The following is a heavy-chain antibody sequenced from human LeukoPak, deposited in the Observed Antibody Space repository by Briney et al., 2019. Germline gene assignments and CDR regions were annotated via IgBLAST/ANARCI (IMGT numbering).Heavy chain of an antibody. D-gene: IGHD6-13*01. J-gene: IGHJ4*02. CDR2: ISGSGGST. CDR3: AKDPSYSKQPYYFDY. Sequence: GGSLRLSCAASGFTFISYAMSWVRQAPGKGLEWVSAISGSGGSTYYAASVKGRFTISRDNSKNTLYLQMNSLRAEDTAVYYCAKDPSYSKQPYYFDYWGQGTLVTVSS. V-gene: IGHV3-23*01. CDR1: GFTFISYA.